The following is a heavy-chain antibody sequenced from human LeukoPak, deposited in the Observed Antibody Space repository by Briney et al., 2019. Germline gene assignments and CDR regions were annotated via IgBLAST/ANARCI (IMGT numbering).Heavy chain of an antibody. J-gene: IGHJ4*02. V-gene: IGHV3-21*01. CDR1: GFTFSSYS. CDR3: ARDPPGIAVV. D-gene: IGHD6-19*01. Sequence: GGSLRLSCAASGFTFSSYSMNWVRQAPGKGLECVSSISSSSSYIYYADSGKGRFTISRDNAKNSLYLQMNSLRAEDTAVYYCARDPPGIAVVWGQGTLVTVSS. CDR2: ISSSSSYI.